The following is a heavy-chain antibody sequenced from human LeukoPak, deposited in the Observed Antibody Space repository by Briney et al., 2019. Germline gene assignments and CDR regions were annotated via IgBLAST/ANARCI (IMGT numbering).Heavy chain of an antibody. V-gene: IGHV3-23*01. J-gene: IGHJ3*02. CDR3: AKDFLVVVTPNDAFDI. D-gene: IGHD2-21*02. CDR2: ISGSGGST. Sequence: PGGSLRLSCAASGFTFSSYSMSWVRQAPGKGLEWVSAISGSGGSTYYADSVKGRFTISRDNSKNTLYLQMNSLRAEDTAVYYCAKDFLVVVTPNDAFDIWGQGTMVTVSS. CDR1: GFTFSSYS.